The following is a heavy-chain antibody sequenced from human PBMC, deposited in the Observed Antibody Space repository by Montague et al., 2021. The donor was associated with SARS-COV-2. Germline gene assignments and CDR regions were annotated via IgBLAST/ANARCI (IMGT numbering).Heavy chain of an antibody. CDR1: GGSISNGSYY. J-gene: IGHJ4*02. Sequence: TLSLTCTVSGGSISNGSYYWSWIRQPAGRGLEWIGRIYTSGSTNYNPSLKSRVTISAGTSKNQFSLKMTSVTAADTAVYYCARVPVFASADYWGQGTLVTVSP. V-gene: IGHV4-61*02. CDR2: IYTSGST. D-gene: IGHD2-8*01. CDR3: ARVPVFASADY.